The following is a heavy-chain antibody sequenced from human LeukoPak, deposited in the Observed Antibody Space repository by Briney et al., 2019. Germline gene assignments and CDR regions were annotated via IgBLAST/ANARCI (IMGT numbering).Heavy chain of an antibody. CDR3: ARDRIDIAARPFYYYYMDV. Sequence: GESLKISCKGSGYTFTGYYMHWVRQAPGQGLEWMGWINPNSGGTNYAQKFQGRVTMTRDTSISTAYMELSRLRSDDTAVYYCARDRIDIAARPFYYYYMDVWGKGTTVTVSS. CDR2: INPNSGGT. J-gene: IGHJ6*03. V-gene: IGHV1-2*02. CDR1: GYTFTGYY. D-gene: IGHD6-6*01.